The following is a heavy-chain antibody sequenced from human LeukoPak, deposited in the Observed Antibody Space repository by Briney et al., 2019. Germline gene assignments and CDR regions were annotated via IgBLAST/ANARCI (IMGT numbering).Heavy chain of an antibody. V-gene: IGHV3-53*01. CDR1: GFTVSSNY. CDR2: IYSGGST. J-gene: IGHJ3*02. D-gene: IGHD2-21*01. Sequence: PGGSLRLSCAASGFTVSSNYMSWVRQAPGKGLEWVSVIYSGGSTYYADSVKGRFTISRDNSKNTLYLQMNSLRAEDTAVYYCARMCCGCYYAFDIWGQGTMVTVSS. CDR3: ARMCCGCYYAFDI.